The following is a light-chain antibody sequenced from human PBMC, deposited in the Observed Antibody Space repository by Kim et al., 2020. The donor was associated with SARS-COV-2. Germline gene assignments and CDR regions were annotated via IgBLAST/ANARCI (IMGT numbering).Light chain of an antibody. V-gene: IGLV1-44*01. CDR3: AAWDDSLNGVV. Sequence: GQRLTISCSGSSSNIGSNSVNWYQQLPGAAPKLLIYSSNQRPSGVPDRFSGSKSGTSASLAISGLQSEDEADYYCAAWDDSLNGVVFGGGTKLTVL. J-gene: IGLJ2*01. CDR1: SSNIGSNS. CDR2: SSN.